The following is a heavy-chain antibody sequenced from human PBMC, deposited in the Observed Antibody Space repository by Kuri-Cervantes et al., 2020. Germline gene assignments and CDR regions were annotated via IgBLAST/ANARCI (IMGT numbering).Heavy chain of an antibody. J-gene: IGHJ3*02. CDR1: GFTFSDYY. CDR2: ISSSGSTI. CDR3: ARVRLTEDAFDI. D-gene: IGHD4/OR15-4a*01. V-gene: IGHV3-11*04. Sequence: GESLKISCAASGFTFSDYYMSWIRQAPGKGLEWVSYISSSGSTIYYADSVKGRFTISRDNAKNSLYLQMNSLRAEDTAVYYCARVRLTEDAFDIWGQGTMVTVSS.